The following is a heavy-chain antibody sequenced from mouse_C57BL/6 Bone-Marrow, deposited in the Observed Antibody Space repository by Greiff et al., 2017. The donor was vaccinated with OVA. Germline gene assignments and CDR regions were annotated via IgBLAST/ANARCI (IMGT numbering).Heavy chain of an antibody. D-gene: IGHD2-5*01. Sequence: EVQLVESGGGLVKPGGSLKLSCAASGFTFSDYGMHWVRQAPEKGLEWVAYISSGSSSIYYADTVKGRFTISRDKAKNTLFLQMTSLRSEDTAMYYCAKGGYSNYNYAMDYWGQGTSVTVSS. CDR1: GFTFSDYG. V-gene: IGHV5-17*01. CDR2: ISSGSSSI. CDR3: AKGGYSNYNYAMDY. J-gene: IGHJ4*01.